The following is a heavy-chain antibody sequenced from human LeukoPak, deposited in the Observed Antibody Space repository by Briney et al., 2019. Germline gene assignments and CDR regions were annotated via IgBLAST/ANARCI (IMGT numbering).Heavy chain of an antibody. Sequence: GGSLRLSCAASGFALSSYWMHWVRQAPGKGLVWVSDINSDGSTTRYADSVKGRLTISRDNAKNTLYLQMNSLRAEDTAVYYCATRDYTSSKYWGQGTLVTVSS. D-gene: IGHD2-2*02. CDR1: GFALSSYW. V-gene: IGHV3-74*01. CDR2: INSDGSTT. CDR3: ATRDYTSSKY. J-gene: IGHJ4*02.